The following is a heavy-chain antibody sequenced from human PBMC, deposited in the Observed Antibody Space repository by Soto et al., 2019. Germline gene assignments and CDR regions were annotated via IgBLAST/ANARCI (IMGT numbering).Heavy chain of an antibody. D-gene: IGHD3-9*01. CDR1: GFTFDDYA. CDR3: AKDADILTGYKGYMDV. Sequence: GGSLRLSCAASGFTFDDYAMHWVRQAPGKGLEWVSGISWNSGSIGYADSVKGRFTISRDNAKNSLYLQMNSLRAEDTALYYCAKDADILTGYKGYMDVWGKGTTVTVSS. V-gene: IGHV3-9*01. CDR2: ISWNSGSI. J-gene: IGHJ6*03.